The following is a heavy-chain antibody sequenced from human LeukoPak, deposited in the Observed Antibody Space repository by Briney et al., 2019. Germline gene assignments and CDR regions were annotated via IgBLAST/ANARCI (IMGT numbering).Heavy chain of an antibody. CDR2: ISRSGTET. J-gene: IGHJ4*02. Sequence: GGSLRLSCAASGFTFSSYWMHWVRQAPGKGLEWVSVISRSGTETYHADSVRGRFTISRDNAKNTLYLQMNSLRAEDTAVYYCAKKSPDSSGNPAYDWGQGTLVTVSS. CDR1: GFTFSSYW. D-gene: IGHD4-23*01. V-gene: IGHV3-23*01. CDR3: AKKSPDSSGNPAYD.